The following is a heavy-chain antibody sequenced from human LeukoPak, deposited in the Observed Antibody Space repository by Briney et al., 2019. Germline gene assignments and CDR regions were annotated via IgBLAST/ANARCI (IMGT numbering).Heavy chain of an antibody. CDR2: ISGSGGST. J-gene: IGHJ4*02. CDR1: GFPFSTYS. V-gene: IGHV3-23*01. CDR3: AKDRYYGSGSYR. Sequence: GGSLRLSCAGSGFPFSTYSMNWVRQAPGKGLEWVSAISGSGGSTYYADSVKGRFTISRDNSKNTLYLQMNSLRAEDTAVYYCAKDRYYGSGSYRWGQGTLVTVSS. D-gene: IGHD3-10*01.